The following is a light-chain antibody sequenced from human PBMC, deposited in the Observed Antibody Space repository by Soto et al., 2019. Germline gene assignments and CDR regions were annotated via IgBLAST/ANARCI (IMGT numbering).Light chain of an antibody. Sequence: QSVLTQPPSASGTPGQRVTISCSGSRSSVGSNTVNWYQHLPGTAPKLLIYSNNHRPSGVPDRFSASKAGASASLAISGLQSEDEGDYYCAAWDASLGGYVFGTGTKVTVL. J-gene: IGLJ1*01. V-gene: IGLV1-44*01. CDR1: RSSVGSNT. CDR3: AAWDASLGGYV. CDR2: SNN.